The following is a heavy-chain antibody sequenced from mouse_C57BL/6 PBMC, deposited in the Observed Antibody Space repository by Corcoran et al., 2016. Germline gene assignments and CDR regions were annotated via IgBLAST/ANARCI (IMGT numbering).Heavy chain of an antibody. CDR2: ISYDGSN. CDR3: AREVLRDYYAMDY. D-gene: IGHD1-1*01. Sequence: VQLQESGPGLVKPSQSLSLTCSVTGYSITSGYYWNWIRQFPGNKLEWMGYISYDGSNNYNPSLKNRISTTRDTSKNQFFLKLNSVTTEDTATHYCAREVLRDYYAMDYWGQGTSVTVSS. CDR1: GYSITSGYY. V-gene: IGHV3-6*01. J-gene: IGHJ4*01.